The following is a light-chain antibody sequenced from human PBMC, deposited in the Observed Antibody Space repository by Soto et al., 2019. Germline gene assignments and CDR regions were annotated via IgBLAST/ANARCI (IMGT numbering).Light chain of an antibody. Sequence: DIVMTQSPDSLAVSLGERATINCKSSQSVLYSSNNKNYLAWYQQRPGQPPKLLIYWAATRESGVPDRFSGRGSGTDFTLSITTLQAEDVAVYYCQQYESTPPTLGPGTKLEIK. CDR3: QQYESTPPT. CDR2: WAA. J-gene: IGKJ2*01. CDR1: QSVLYSSNNKNY. V-gene: IGKV4-1*01.